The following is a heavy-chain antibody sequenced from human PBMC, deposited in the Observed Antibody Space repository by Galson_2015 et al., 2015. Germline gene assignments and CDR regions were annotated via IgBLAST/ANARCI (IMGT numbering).Heavy chain of an antibody. V-gene: IGHV3-15*01. CDR1: GLTFNNAW. Sequence: SLRLSCAASGLTFNNAWMSWVRQAPGKRLEWVGRIKSKTDGGSIDYAAAVKGRFTISRYDSKAEVYLQMNSLQNEDTAVYFCATSRGVAVARFDYWGQGTLVAVSS. D-gene: IGHD6-19*01. CDR2: IKSKTDGGSI. CDR3: ATSRGVAVARFDY. J-gene: IGHJ4*02.